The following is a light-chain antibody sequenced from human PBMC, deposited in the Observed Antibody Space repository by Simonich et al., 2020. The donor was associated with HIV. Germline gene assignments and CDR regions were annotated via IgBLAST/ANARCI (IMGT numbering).Light chain of an antibody. CDR1: SSDVGSYNL. V-gene: IGLV2-23*01. J-gene: IGLJ3*02. CDR3: CSYAGSSTWV. Sequence: QSALTQPASVSGSPGQSITIPCTGTSSDVGSYNLVSWYQQHPGKAPTVMIYEGSERPSGVSNRVSGSKSDNTASLTSSGLQAEDEADYYCCSYAGSSTWVFGGGTKVTVL. CDR2: EGS.